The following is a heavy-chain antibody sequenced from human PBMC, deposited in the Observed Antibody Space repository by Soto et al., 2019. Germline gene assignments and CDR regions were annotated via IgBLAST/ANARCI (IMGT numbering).Heavy chain of an antibody. V-gene: IGHV1-18*01. D-gene: IGHD3-22*01. CDR2: ISPYNGNT. CDR3: ARIEEVGGRFFDH. Sequence: ASVKVSCKTSGYTFTNFGITWVRQAPGQGLEWMGWISPYNGNTNFAQKLQGRLTLTTETSTGTAYMELRSLRSDDTALYYCARIEEVGGRFFDHWGQGTLVTVSS. J-gene: IGHJ4*02. CDR1: GYTFTNFG.